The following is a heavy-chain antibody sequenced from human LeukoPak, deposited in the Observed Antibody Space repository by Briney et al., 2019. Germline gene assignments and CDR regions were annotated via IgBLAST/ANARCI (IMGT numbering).Heavy chain of an antibody. J-gene: IGHJ5*02. CDR2: IYYSGST. V-gene: IGHV4-61*01. Sequence: PSETLSLTCTVSGGSISSSSYYWSWIRQPPGKGLEWIGYIYYSGSTNYNPSLKSRVTISVDTSKNQFSLKLSSVTAADTAVYYCAREDVAVAGTIRGSWFDPWGQGTLVTVSS. D-gene: IGHD6-19*01. CDR3: AREDVAVAGTIRGSWFDP. CDR1: GGSISSSSYY.